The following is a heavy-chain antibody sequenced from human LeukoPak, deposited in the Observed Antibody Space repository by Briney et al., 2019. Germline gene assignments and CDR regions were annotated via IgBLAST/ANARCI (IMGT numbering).Heavy chain of an antibody. V-gene: IGHV1-18*01. Sequence: ASVKVSCKASGYTFTSYGISWVRQAPGQGLEWMGWISACNGNTNYAQKLQGRVTMTTDTSTSTAYMELRSLRSDDTAVYYCARDIDWNYVDNWFDPWGQGTLVTVSS. CDR3: ARDIDWNYVDNWFDP. D-gene: IGHD1-7*01. CDR1: GYTFTSYG. J-gene: IGHJ5*02. CDR2: ISACNGNT.